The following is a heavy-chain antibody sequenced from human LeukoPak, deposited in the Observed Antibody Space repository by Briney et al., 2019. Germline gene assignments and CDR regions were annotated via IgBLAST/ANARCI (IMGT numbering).Heavy chain of an antibody. Sequence: ASVKVSCKACGYTFTSYYMHWVRQAPGQGLEWMGIINPSGGSTSYAQKFQGRVTMTRDMSTSTVYMELSSLRSEDTAVYYCAKGRDLHGGRIYAFDIWGQGTMVTVSS. CDR1: GYTFTSYY. CDR3: AKGRDLHGGRIYAFDI. J-gene: IGHJ3*02. CDR2: INPSGGST. D-gene: IGHD4-23*01. V-gene: IGHV1-46*01.